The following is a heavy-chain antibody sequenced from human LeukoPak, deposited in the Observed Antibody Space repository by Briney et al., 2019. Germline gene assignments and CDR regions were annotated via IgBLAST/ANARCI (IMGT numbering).Heavy chain of an antibody. D-gene: IGHD3-22*01. Sequence: SETLSLTCTVSGGSISCSSYYLCWIRSPPRHCLNCCGRIPYSGSTYYNPSLKSRVTISVDTSKNQFSLKLSSVTAADTAVYYCARQRGPMYYYDSSGYYLDYWGQGTLVTVSS. CDR3: ARQRGPMYYYDSSGYYLDY. J-gene: IGHJ4*02. CDR1: GGSISCSSYY. CDR2: IPYSGST. V-gene: IGHV4-39*01.